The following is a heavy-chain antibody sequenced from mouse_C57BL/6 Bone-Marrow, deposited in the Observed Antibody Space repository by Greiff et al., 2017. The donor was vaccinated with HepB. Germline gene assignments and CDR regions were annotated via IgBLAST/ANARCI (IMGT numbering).Heavy chain of an antibody. V-gene: IGHV1-15*01. CDR3: TKEGGVTGYFDY. Sequence: VQLQQSGAELVRPGASVTLSCKASGYTFTDYEMHWVKQTPVHGLEWIGAIDPETGGTAYNQKFKGKAILTADKSSSTAYMELRSLTSEDSAVYYCTKEGGVTGYFDYWGQGTTLTVSS. D-gene: IGHD2-2*01. CDR2: IDPETGGT. CDR1: GYTFTDYE. J-gene: IGHJ2*01.